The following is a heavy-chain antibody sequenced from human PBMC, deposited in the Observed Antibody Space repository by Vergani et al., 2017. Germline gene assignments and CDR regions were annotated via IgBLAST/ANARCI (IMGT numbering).Heavy chain of an antibody. CDR3: AKKKDDYYDSSGYYNTLDY. V-gene: IGHV3-21*01. CDR2: ISSSSSYI. D-gene: IGHD3-22*01. J-gene: IGHJ4*02. Sequence: EVQLVESGGGLVQPGRSLRLSCAASGFTFSSYSMNWVRQAPGKGLEWVSSISSSSSYIYYADSVKGRFTISRDNAKNSLYLQMNSLRAEDTAVYYCAKKKDDYYDSSGYYNTLDYWGQGTLVTVSS. CDR1: GFTFSSYS.